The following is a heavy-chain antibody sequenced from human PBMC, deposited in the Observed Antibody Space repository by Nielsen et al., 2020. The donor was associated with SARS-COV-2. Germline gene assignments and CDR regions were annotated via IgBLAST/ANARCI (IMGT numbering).Heavy chain of an antibody. CDR3: AKDLEMATIQDY. V-gene: IGHV3-23*03. Sequence: GGSLRLSCAAPGFTFSSYAMSGVRQAPGKGLEWVSVIYSGGSSPYYADAVKGRFTITRDNSKNTLYLQMNSLRAEDTAVYYCAKDLEMATIQDYWGQGTLVTVSS. J-gene: IGHJ4*02. CDR2: IYSGGSSP. CDR1: GFTFSSYA. D-gene: IGHD5-24*01.